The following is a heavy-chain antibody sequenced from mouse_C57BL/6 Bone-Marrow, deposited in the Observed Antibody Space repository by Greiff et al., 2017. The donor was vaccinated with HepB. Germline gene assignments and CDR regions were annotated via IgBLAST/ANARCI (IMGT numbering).Heavy chain of an antibody. CDR1: GYTFTDYY. J-gene: IGHJ2*01. Sequence: EVQLQQSGPELVKPGASVKISCKASGYTFTDYYMNWVKQSHGKSLEWIGDINPNNGGTSYNQKFKGKATLTVDKSSSTAYMELRSLTSEDSAVYYCVPYDGYYEDWGQGTTLTVSS. CDR3: VPYDGYYED. D-gene: IGHD2-3*01. CDR2: INPNNGGT. V-gene: IGHV1-26*01.